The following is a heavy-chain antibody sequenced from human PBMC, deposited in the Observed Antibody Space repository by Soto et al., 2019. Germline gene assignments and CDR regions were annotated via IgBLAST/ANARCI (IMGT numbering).Heavy chain of an antibody. CDR2: ISAYNGNT. Sequence: QVQLVQSGAEVKKPGASVKVSCKASGYTFTSYGISWVRQAPGQGLEWMGWISAYNGNTNYAQKLKGRVTMTTDTSTSTAYMELRSLRSDDTAVYYCARLSSTRGSDSGYPFGQYYYYYGMDVWGQGTTVTVSS. CDR3: ARLSSTRGSDSGYPFGQYYYYYGMDV. CDR1: GYTFTSYG. D-gene: IGHD3-10*01. V-gene: IGHV1-18*01. J-gene: IGHJ6*02.